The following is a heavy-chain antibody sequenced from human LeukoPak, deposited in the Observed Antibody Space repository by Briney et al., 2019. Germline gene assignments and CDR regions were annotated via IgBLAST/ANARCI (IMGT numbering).Heavy chain of an antibody. CDR1: GHTFTSYD. Sequence: ASVKVSCKASGHTFTSYDINWVRQATGQVLEWMGWMNPNSGNTGYAQKFQGRVTMTRNTSISTAYMELSSLRSEDTAVYYCARAIRVIAAAGQISYYFDYWGQGTLVTVSS. CDR3: ARAIRVIAAAGQISYYFDY. J-gene: IGHJ4*02. V-gene: IGHV1-8*01. CDR2: MNPNSGNT. D-gene: IGHD6-13*01.